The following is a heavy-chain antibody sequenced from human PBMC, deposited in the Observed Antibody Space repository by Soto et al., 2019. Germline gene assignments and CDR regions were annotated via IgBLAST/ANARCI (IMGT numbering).Heavy chain of an antibody. Sequence: QAQLVQSGAEVKKPGASVKVSCKASGYSFVGYNISWVRQAPGQGLEWMGCIRPYNGDTNYAQKVQGRVTVTTDTSTSTAYMELRSVRSDDTAGYYCARDGGGIADVWGQGTPVTVS. J-gene: IGHJ6*02. CDR2: IRPYNGDT. V-gene: IGHV1-18*04. D-gene: IGHD2-21*01. CDR1: GYSFVGYN. CDR3: ARDGGGIADV.